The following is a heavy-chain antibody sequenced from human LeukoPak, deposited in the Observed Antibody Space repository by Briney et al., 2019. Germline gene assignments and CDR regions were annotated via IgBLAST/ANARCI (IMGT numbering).Heavy chain of an antibody. CDR3: AKSTHKFTIFGVSGFDP. CDR1: GFTFSGYA. J-gene: IGHJ5*02. V-gene: IGHV3-23*01. CDR2: ISGSGGST. D-gene: IGHD3-3*01. Sequence: PGGSLRLSCAASGFTFSGYAMSWVRQAPGKGLEWVSAISGSGGSTYYADSVKGRFTISRDNSKNTLYLQMNSLRAEDTAVYYCAKSTHKFTIFGVSGFDPWGQGTLVTVSS.